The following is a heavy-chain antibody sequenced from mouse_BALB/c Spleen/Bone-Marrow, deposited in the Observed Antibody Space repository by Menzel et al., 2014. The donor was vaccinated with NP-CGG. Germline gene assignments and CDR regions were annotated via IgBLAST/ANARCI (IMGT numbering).Heavy chain of an antibody. V-gene: IGHV5-9-3*01. CDR1: GFTFSSYA. CDR3: ARYYGSSYDY. D-gene: IGHD1-1*01. CDR2: ISSGGNYT. Sequence: EVQGVESGGGLVKPGGSLKLSCAASGFTFSSYAMSWVRQTPEKRLEWVATISSGGNYTYYPDSVKGRFTISRDNAKNTLYLQMSSLRSEDTAMYYCARYYGSSYDYWGQGTTLTASS. J-gene: IGHJ2*01.